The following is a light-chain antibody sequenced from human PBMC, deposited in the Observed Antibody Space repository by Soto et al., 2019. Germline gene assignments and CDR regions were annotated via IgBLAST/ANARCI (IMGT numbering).Light chain of an antibody. CDR2: GAS. CDR1: QNVRSN. J-gene: IGKJ1*01. Sequence: DIVTTQSPAALSLPPLAIPTLSCRASQNVRSNLAWYQQKPGQAPRLLIYGASTRATGIPARFSGRGSGTEFILTISSLQSEDFAVYYCQKYDDWPETFGKGNKGDIK. V-gene: IGKV3-15*01. CDR3: QKYDDWPET.